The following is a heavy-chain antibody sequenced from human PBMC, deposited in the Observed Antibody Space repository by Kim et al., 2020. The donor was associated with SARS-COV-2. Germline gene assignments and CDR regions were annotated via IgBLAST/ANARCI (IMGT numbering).Heavy chain of an antibody. J-gene: IGHJ6*01. D-gene: IGHD5-18*01. CDR2: ISYDGSNK. V-gene: IGHV3-30*18. CDR1: GFTFSSYG. CDR3: AKDPQRGYSYGWPYYYG. Sequence: GGSLRLSCAASGFTFSSYGMHWVRQAPGKGLEWVAVISYDGSNKYYADSVKGRFTISRDNSKNTLYLQMNSLRAEDTAVYYCAKDPQRGYSYGWPYYYG.